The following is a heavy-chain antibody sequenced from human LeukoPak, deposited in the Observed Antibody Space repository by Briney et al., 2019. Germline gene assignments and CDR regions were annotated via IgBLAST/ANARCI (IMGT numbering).Heavy chain of an antibody. D-gene: IGHD3-10*01. CDR3: ARDFYGSGSTFYYYYYMDV. J-gene: IGHJ6*03. Sequence: SETLSLTCTVSGGSISSGDYYWSWIRQPPGKGLEWIGRIYTSGSTNYNPSLKSRVTMSVDTSKNQFSLKLSSVTAADTAVYYCARDFYGSGSTFYYYYYMDVWGKGTTVTVSS. CDR2: IYTSGST. V-gene: IGHV4-61*02. CDR1: GGSISSGDYY.